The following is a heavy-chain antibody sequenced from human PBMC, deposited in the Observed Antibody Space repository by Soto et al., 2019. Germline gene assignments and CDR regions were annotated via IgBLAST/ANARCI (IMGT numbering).Heavy chain of an antibody. D-gene: IGHD6-6*01. CDR1: GFSLSTSGVG. J-gene: IGHJ4*02. CDR2: IYWDDDK. Sequence: QITLKESGPTLVNPTQTLTLTCTFSGFSLSTSGVGVGWIRQPPGKALEWLALIYWDDDKRYNPSLNSRLTNTKNTLKNQVVLTMANMDPVDKATCYCAHSRPPRLLDYWGQGTLVTVSS. CDR3: AHSRPPRLLDY. V-gene: IGHV2-5*02.